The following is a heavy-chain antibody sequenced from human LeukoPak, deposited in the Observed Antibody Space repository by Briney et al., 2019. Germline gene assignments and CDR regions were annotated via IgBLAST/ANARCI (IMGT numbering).Heavy chain of an antibody. Sequence: GGSLRLSCAASGFTFSSYAMSWVRQAPGKGLEWVSAISGSGGSTYYADAVRGRFTISRDNSRNTLSLQMDSLRAEDTAVYYCAKDHESDGYPCLDHWGLGTLVTVSS. V-gene: IGHV3-23*01. CDR3: AKDHESDGYPCLDH. CDR2: ISGSGGST. D-gene: IGHD3-22*01. CDR1: GFTFSSYA. J-gene: IGHJ4*02.